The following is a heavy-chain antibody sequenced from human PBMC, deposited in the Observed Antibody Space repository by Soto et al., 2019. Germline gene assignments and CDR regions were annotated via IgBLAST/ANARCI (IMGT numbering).Heavy chain of an antibody. Sequence: PGGSLRLSCAASGFTFSSYWMHWVRQAPGKGLVWVSRINSDGSSTSYADPVKGRFTISRDNAKNTLYLQINSLRAEDTAADYCASNGGYDILTGYYRPHDYWGQGTLVTVSS. CDR1: GFTFSSYW. J-gene: IGHJ4*02. V-gene: IGHV3-74*01. CDR3: ASNGGYDILTGYYRPHDY. CDR2: INSDGSST. D-gene: IGHD3-9*01.